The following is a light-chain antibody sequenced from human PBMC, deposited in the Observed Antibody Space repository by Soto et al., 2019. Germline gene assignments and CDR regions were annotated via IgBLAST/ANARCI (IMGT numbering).Light chain of an antibody. CDR2: KAS. V-gene: IGKV1-5*03. CDR3: QQYNSYSKM. J-gene: IGKJ1*01. CDR1: QTISNW. Sequence: DIQMTQSPSTLPASVGDRVTITCQASQTISNWLAWYQQKPGKAPNLLIYKASTLESGVPSRFSGSGSGTEFTLTISSLQPDDFATYYCQQYNSYSKMFGQGTKVDIK.